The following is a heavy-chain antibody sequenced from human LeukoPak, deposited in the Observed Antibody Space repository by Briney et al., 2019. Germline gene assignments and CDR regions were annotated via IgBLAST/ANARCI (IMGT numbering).Heavy chain of an antibody. V-gene: IGHV1-2*02. CDR1: GYTFTDYS. D-gene: IGHD3-10*01. Sequence: ASVKVSCKASGYTFTDYSIHWVRQAPGQGLEWMGWISPDSGDTNYAQKFQGRVTMTGDTSVNTAYMELSRLRSDDTAIYYCAKDFFGSGRYSPFDPWGQGTLITVSS. CDR2: ISPDSGDT. CDR3: AKDFFGSGRYSPFDP. J-gene: IGHJ5*02.